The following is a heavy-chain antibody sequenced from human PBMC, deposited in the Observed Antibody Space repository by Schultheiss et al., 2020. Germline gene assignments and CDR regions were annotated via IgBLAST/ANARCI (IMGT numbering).Heavy chain of an antibody. CDR3: AKDRWGSTSCSDY. V-gene: IGHV3-9*01. CDR1: GFTFDDFA. D-gene: IGHD2-2*01. CDR2: ISWNSNRM. Sequence: SLKISCEASGFTFDDFAMHWVRQAPGKGLEWISGISWNSNRMDYADSVKGRFTISRDNSKNTLYLQMNSLRAEDTAVYYCAKDRWGSTSCSDYWGQGTLVTVSS. J-gene: IGHJ4*02.